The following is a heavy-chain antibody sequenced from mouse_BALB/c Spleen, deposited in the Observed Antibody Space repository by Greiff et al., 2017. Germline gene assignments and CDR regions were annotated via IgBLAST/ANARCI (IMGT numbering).Heavy chain of an antibody. Sequence: QVHVKQSGAELVRPGTSVKVSCKASGYAFTNYLIEWVKQRPGQGLEWIGVINPGSGGTNYNEKFKGKATLTADKSSSTAYMQLSSLTSDDSAVYFCARTAYYYGSAYWGQGTLVTVSA. V-gene: IGHV1-54*01. CDR1: GYAFTNYL. CDR3: ARTAYYYGSAY. J-gene: IGHJ3*01. D-gene: IGHD1-1*01. CDR2: INPGSGGT.